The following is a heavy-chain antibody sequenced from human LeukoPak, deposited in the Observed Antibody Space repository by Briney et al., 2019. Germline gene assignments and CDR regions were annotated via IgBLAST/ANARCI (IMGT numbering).Heavy chain of an antibody. CDR1: GYTFTSYG. CDR2: ISAHNGNT. Sequence: ASVKVSCKASGYTFTSYGISWVRQAPGQGLEWMGWISAHNGNTNYAQKLQVRVSMTTDTSTSTAYMELRSLRSDDTAVYYCASSYGRWLQLSCDYWGQGTLVTVSS. V-gene: IGHV1-18*01. D-gene: IGHD5-24*01. CDR3: ASSYGRWLQLSCDY. J-gene: IGHJ4*02.